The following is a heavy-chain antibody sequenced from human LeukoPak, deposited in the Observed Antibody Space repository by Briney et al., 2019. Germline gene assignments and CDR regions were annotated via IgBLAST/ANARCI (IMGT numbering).Heavy chain of an antibody. CDR2: IRTKPYGGTP. V-gene: IGHV3-49*04. CDR3: TRDLHGDDAFDV. D-gene: IGHD4-17*01. Sequence: GRSLRLSCRTSGFNFGDYAMSWVRQAPGQGLEWVGFIRTKPYGGTPDYAASVKGRFTISVDDSKSIAYLRMNSLETEDTAVYYCTRDLHGDDAFDVWGQGTMVTVSS. CDR1: GFNFGDYA. J-gene: IGHJ3*01.